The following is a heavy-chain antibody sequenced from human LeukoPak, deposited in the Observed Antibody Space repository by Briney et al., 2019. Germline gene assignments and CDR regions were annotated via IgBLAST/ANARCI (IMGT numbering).Heavy chain of an antibody. D-gene: IGHD3-22*01. CDR3: AEDVPPTYYYDSRGYYFDS. Sequence: GGSLRLSCAASGFIFSRYAMSWVRQAPGKGLEWVSAISGSGGSTYYADSVKGRFTITRDNSENTLYLQMNSLRAEDTAVYYCAEDVPPTYYYDSRGYYFDSWGQGTLVTVSS. CDR1: GFIFSRYA. V-gene: IGHV3-23*01. J-gene: IGHJ4*02. CDR2: ISGSGGST.